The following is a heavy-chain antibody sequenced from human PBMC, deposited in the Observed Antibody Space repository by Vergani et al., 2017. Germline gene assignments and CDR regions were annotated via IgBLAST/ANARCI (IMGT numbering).Heavy chain of an antibody. J-gene: IGHJ4*02. D-gene: IGHD2-15*01. CDR3: ARTSGRCSGGSCYSVFDY. CDR1: GFTFDDYA. Sequence: EVQLVESGGGLVQPGRSLRLSCAASGFTFDDYAMHWVRQAPGKGLEWVSGINWNSDSIAYADSVKGRFTISRDNAKNSLYLQMNSLRAEDTALYYCARTSGRCSGGSCYSVFDYWGQGTLVTVSS. CDR2: INWNSDSI. V-gene: IGHV3-9*01.